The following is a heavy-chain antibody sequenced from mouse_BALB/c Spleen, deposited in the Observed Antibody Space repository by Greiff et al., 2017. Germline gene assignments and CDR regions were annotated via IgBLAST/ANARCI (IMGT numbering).Heavy chain of an antibody. CDR1: GYSITSDYA. Sequence: EVHLVESGPGLVKPSQSLSLTCTVTGYSITSDYAWNWIRQFPGNKLEWMGYISYSGSTSYNPSLKSRISITRDTSKNQFFLQLNSVTTEDTATYYCAREIGYYYGSRNYAMDYWGQGTSVTVSS. D-gene: IGHD1-1*01. V-gene: IGHV3-2*02. J-gene: IGHJ4*01. CDR2: ISYSGST. CDR3: AREIGYYYGSRNYAMDY.